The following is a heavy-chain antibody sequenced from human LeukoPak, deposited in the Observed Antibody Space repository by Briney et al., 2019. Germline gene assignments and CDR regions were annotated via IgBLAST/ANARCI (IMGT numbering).Heavy chain of an antibody. Sequence: SQTLSPTCTVSGGSISSGGYYWSWIRQHPGKGLEWIGYIYYSGSTYYNPSLKSRVTISVDTSKNQFSLKLSSVTAADMAVYYCARDQVVPAATYYYYYGMDVWGQGTTVTVSS. J-gene: IGHJ6*02. V-gene: IGHV4-31*03. CDR1: GGSISSGGYY. D-gene: IGHD2-2*01. CDR3: ARDQVVPAATYYYYYGMDV. CDR2: IYYSGST.